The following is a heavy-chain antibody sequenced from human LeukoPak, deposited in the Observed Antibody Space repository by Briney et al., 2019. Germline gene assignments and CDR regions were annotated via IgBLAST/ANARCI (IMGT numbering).Heavy chain of an antibody. D-gene: IGHD3-10*01. J-gene: IGHJ4*02. CDR1: GFRFSNHG. V-gene: IGHV3-23*01. Sequence: GGSLRLSCAGSGFRFSNHGMNWVRQAPGKGLEWVSGISPRGDIPYYADSVKGRFTISRDNSKNTLYLEVISVTAEDTAVYYCAKDDAWIRFGEWSQGTLVTVSS. CDR3: AKDDAWIRFGE. CDR2: ISPRGDIP.